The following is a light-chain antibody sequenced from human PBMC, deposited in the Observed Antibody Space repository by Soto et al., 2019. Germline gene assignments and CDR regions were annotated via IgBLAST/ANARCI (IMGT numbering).Light chain of an antibody. Sequence: IVLTKSPDTLSLSPGEGATLSCRASRSVSSYLAWYQQKSGQAPRLLIYGASSRATGIPDRFSGSGSGTDFTLTISRLEPEDFAVYYCQQYGRSPRTFGQGTKVDVK. CDR1: RSVSSY. CDR2: GAS. J-gene: IGKJ1*01. CDR3: QQYGRSPRT. V-gene: IGKV3-20*01.